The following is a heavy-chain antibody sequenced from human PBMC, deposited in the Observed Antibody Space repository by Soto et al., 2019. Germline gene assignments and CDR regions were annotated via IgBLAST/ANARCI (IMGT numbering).Heavy chain of an antibody. Sequence: EVQLVESGGGLVKPGGSLRLSCAASGFTFSSYSMNWVRQAPGKGLEWVSSISSSSSYIYYADSVKGRFTISRDNAKKSLYVQMKRLGAGDTAVYYCGRGPDGAAPLGSYTYYYYYMDVWGKGTTVTVSS. CDR1: GFTFSSYS. CDR2: ISSSSSYI. J-gene: IGHJ6*03. V-gene: IGHV3-21*01. D-gene: IGHD3-10*01. CDR3: GRGPDGAAPLGSYTYYYYYMDV.